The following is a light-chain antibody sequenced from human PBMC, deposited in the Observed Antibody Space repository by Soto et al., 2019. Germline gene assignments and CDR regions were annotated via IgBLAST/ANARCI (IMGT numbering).Light chain of an antibody. V-gene: IGLV2-23*03. CDR3: CSYAGSSTV. J-gene: IGLJ1*01. Sequence: QSVLTQPASVSGSPGQSITISCTGTSSDVGSYNLFSWYQQHPGKAPKLMIYEGSKRPSGVSNRFSGSKSGNTASLTISGLQAEDEADYYCCSYAGSSTVFGTGTKVTVL. CDR1: SSDVGSYNL. CDR2: EGS.